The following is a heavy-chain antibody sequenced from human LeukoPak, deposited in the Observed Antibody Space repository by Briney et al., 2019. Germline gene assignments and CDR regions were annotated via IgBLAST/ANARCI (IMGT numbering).Heavy chain of an antibody. CDR2: IKQDGSEK. D-gene: IGHD5-12*01. CDR3: ARDGMATINS. J-gene: IGHJ4*02. Sequence: SLRLSCAASGFIFSTYWMSWVRQAPGKGLEWVANIKQDGSEKYYVDSVKGRFTISRDNAKNSLYLQMNSLRAEDTAVYYCARDGMATINSWGQGTVVTVSS. V-gene: IGHV3-7*03. CDR1: GFIFSTYW.